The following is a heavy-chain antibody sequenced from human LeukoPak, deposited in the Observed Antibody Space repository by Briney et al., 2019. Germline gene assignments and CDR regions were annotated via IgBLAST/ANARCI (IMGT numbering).Heavy chain of an antibody. CDR1: GVTFSSYA. D-gene: IGHD3-10*01. CDR3: AGVQLWVVGGARDLYAFDI. Sequence: ASVKVSCKASGVTFSSYAISWVRQAPGQGLEWMGGIIPIFGTANYAQKFQGRVTITTDESTSTAYMELSSLRSEDTAVYYCAGVQLWVVGGARDLYAFDIWGQGTMVTVSS. J-gene: IGHJ3*02. V-gene: IGHV1-69*05. CDR2: IIPIFGTA.